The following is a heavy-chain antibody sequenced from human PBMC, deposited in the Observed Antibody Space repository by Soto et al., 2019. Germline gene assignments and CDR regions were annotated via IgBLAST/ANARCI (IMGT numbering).Heavy chain of an antibody. Sequence: PGGSLRLSCAASGFIFSSYAMSWVRQAPGKGLEWVSTISGSGGSTYYADSVKGRFTISRDNAKTSLYLQMNSLRAEDTAVYYCASGTWGSGWPSWGQGTLVTVSS. D-gene: IGHD6-19*01. CDR1: GFIFSSYA. CDR3: ASGTWGSGWPS. J-gene: IGHJ1*01. V-gene: IGHV3-23*01. CDR2: ISGSGGST.